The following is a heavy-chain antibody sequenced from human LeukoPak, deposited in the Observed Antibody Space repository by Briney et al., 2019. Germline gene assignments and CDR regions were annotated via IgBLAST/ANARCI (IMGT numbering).Heavy chain of an antibody. CDR3: ARVYSGYDYYSS. CDR1: GFTFSSYG. D-gene: IGHD5-12*01. V-gene: IGHV3-30*03. CDR2: ISYDGSNK. J-gene: IGHJ5*02. Sequence: GGSLRLSCAASGFTFSSYGMHWVRQAPGKGLERVAVISYDGSNKYYADSVKGRFTISRDNSKNTLYLQMNSLRAEDTAVYYCARVYSGYDYYSSWGQGTLVTVSS.